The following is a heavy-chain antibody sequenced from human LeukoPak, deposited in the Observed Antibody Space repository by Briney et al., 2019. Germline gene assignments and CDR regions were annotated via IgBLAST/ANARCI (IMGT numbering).Heavy chain of an antibody. J-gene: IGHJ6*03. Sequence: GGSLRLSCAASGFTFSNYAMNWVRQAPGKGLEWVSTITSNGGSTYYADSVEGRFTISRDNSKNTLYLHMNSVRAEDTAVYYCAKGELGSSSWYGYYYYYMDVWGKGTTVTVSS. D-gene: IGHD6-13*01. V-gene: IGHV3-23*01. CDR3: AKGELGSSSWYGYYYYYMDV. CDR1: GFTFSNYA. CDR2: ITSNGGST.